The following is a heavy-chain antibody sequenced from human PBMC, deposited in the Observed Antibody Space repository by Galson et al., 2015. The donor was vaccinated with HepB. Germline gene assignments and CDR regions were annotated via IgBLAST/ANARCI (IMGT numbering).Heavy chain of an antibody. CDR3: ARDIAAADLDY. V-gene: IGHV3-30-3*01. CDR1: GFTFSSYA. D-gene: IGHD6-13*01. Sequence: SLRLSCAASGFTFSSYAMHWVRQAPGKGLEWVAVISYDGSNKYYADSVKGRFTISRDNSKNTLYLQMNSLRAEDTAVYYCARDIAAADLDYWGQGTLVTVSS. CDR2: ISYDGSNK. J-gene: IGHJ4*02.